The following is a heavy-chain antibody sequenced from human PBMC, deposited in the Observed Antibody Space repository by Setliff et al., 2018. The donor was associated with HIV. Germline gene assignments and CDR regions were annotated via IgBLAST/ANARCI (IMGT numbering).Heavy chain of an antibody. CDR2: INHSGST. J-gene: IGHJ4*02. CDR3: ATSTPPAY. V-gene: IGHV4-34*01. Sequence: SETLSLTCAVYGGSFSGYYWSWIRQPPGKGLEWIGEINHSGSTNYNPSLKSRVTIAVDTSKNQFSLKLNSVTAADTAVYYCATSTPPAYWGQGTLVTVSS. CDR1: GGSFSGYY.